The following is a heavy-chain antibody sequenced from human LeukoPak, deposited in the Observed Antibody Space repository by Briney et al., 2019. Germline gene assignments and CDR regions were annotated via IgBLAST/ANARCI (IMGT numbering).Heavy chain of an antibody. Sequence: SETLSLTCTVSGGSISSYYWSWIRQPPGKGLEWIGFLSNSGSTNYNPSLKSRVTISVDTSKNQFSLKLSSVTAADTAVYYCATSGYSFESWFDPWGQGTLVTVSS. CDR3: ATSGYSFESWFDP. CDR2: LSNSGST. D-gene: IGHD5-18*01. CDR1: GGSISSYY. J-gene: IGHJ5*02. V-gene: IGHV4-59*08.